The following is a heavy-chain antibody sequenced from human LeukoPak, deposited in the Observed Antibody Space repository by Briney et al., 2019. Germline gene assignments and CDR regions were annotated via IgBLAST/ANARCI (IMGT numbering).Heavy chain of an antibody. CDR2: ISYDGSNK. J-gene: IGHJ6*02. Sequence: GGSLRLSCAASGFTFSSYGMHWVRQAPGKGLEWVAVISYDGSNKYYADSVKGRFTISRDNSKNTLYLQMNSLRAEDTAVYYCAMLEGASADYYYYYGMDVWGQGTTVTVSS. V-gene: IGHV3-30*03. CDR3: AMLEGASADYYYYYGMDV. CDR1: GFTFSSYG. D-gene: IGHD1-26*01.